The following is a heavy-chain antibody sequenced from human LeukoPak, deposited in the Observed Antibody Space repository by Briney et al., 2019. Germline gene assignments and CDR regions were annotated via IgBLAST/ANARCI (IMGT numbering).Heavy chain of an antibody. D-gene: IGHD6-19*01. CDR2: ISSNSRYT. CDR1: GFTFSSYS. CDR3: ATLISGWSLY. V-gene: IGHV3-21*01. Sequence: GGSLRLSCAASGFTFSSYSMNWVRQAPGKGLEWVSSISSNSRYTYYADSVKGRFTISRDNAKNTLYLQMNSLRAEDTAVYYCATLISGWSLYWGQGTLVTVSS. J-gene: IGHJ4*02.